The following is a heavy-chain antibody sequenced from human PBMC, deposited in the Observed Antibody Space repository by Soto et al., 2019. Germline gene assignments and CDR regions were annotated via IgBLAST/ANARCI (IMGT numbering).Heavy chain of an antibody. V-gene: IGHV3-72*01. Sequence: EVQLVESGGGLVQPGRSLRLSCAASGFIFSDHYMDWVRQAPGKGLEWVGRTGNKPDTYITQYAASVRGRFTISRDDSKNSLYLQMDSLKTEHTAVYYCAREGGYCSGASCYRPPDYWGQGTLVTVSS. D-gene: IGHD2-15*01. CDR2: TGNKPDTYIT. CDR1: GFIFSDHY. CDR3: AREGGYCSGASCYRPPDY. J-gene: IGHJ4*02.